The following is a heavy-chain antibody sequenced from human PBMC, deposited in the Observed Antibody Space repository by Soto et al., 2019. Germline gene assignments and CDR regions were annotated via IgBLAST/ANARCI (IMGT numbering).Heavy chain of an antibody. V-gene: IGHV1-69*12. J-gene: IGHJ4*02. Sequence: QVQLVQSGAEVKKPGSSVKVSCKASGGTFSSYAISWVRQAPGQGLEWMGGIIPIFGTANYAQKFQGRVTITADESTSSAYRELSSLRSEDTAVYYCSRVLAVAGTFVYFDYWGQGTLVTVSS. CDR3: SRVLAVAGTFVYFDY. D-gene: IGHD6-19*01. CDR1: GGTFSSYA. CDR2: IIPIFGTA.